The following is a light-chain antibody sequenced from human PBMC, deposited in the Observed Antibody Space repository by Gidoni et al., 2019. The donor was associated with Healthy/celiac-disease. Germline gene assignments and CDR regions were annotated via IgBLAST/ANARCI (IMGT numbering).Light chain of an antibody. CDR2: DAS. Sequence: PATLSLSPGERATLSCRASQSVSSYLAWYQQKPGQAPRLLIYDASNRATGIPARFSGSGSGTDFTLTISSLEPEDFAVYYCQQRSNWPPGSTFXPXTKVDIK. CDR1: QSVSSY. V-gene: IGKV3-11*01. J-gene: IGKJ3*01. CDR3: QQRSNWPPGST.